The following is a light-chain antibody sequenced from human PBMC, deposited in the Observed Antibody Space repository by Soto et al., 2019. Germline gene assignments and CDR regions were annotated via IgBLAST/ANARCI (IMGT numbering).Light chain of an antibody. Sequence: QSVLTQPPSVSGAPGQRVTISCTGTSSNIGAPYDVHRYQQLSGTAPKLLIFADNNRPSGVPDRFSGSKSGASACLAITGLQAEDEADYYCQSYVRSLGGSVVFGGGTKLTVL. CDR3: QSYVRSLGGSVV. J-gene: IGLJ2*01. CDR2: ADN. V-gene: IGLV1-40*01. CDR1: SSNIGAPYD.